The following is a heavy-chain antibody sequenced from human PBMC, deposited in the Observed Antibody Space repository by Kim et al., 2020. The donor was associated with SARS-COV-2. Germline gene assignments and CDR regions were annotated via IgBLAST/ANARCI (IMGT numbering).Heavy chain of an antibody. V-gene: IGHV1-18*01. CDR1: GYTFTSYG. CDR2: ISAYNGNT. D-gene: IGHD3-22*01. J-gene: IGHJ6*02. CDR3: ARDRGRSYDSSGYYYLYYYYGMDV. Sequence: ASGPVSCKASGYTFTSYGISWVRQAPGQGLEWMGWISAYNGNTNYAQKLQGRVTMTTETSTSTAYMELRSLRSDDTAVYYCARDRGRSYDSSGYYYLYYYYGMDVWGQGTTVTVSS.